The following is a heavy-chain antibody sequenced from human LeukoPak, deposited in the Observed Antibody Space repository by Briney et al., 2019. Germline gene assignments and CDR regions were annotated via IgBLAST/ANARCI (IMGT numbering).Heavy chain of an antibody. V-gene: IGHV1-8*01. J-gene: IGHJ4*02. Sequence: ASVKVSCKASGYTFTSHDINWVRQASGQGFEWMGWMNPHSGHTGYAQNFQGRVTMTRNTSINTAYMELSGLRSEDTAVYYCARETLTTIDYWGQGTLVTVSS. CDR3: ARETLTTIDY. CDR2: MNPHSGHT. D-gene: IGHD4-17*01. CDR1: GYTFTSHD.